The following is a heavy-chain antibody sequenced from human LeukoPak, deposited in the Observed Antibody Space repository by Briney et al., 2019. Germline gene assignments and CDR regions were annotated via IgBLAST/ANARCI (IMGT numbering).Heavy chain of an antibody. CDR2: FDPEDGET. Sequence: EASVKVSCKASGYTFTSNYIHWVRQAPGKGLEWMGGFDPEDGETIYAQKFQGRVTMTEDTSTDTAYMELSSLRSEDTAVYYCATYCSSTSCSPRYYYYGMDVWGQGTTVTVSS. CDR3: ATYCSSTSCSPRYYYYGMDV. V-gene: IGHV1-24*01. D-gene: IGHD2-2*01. CDR1: GYTFTSNY. J-gene: IGHJ6*02.